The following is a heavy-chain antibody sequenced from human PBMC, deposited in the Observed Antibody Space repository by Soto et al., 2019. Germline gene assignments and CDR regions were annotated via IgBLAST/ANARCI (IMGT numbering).Heavy chain of an antibody. CDR3: ARVLHTRGYSYGSQFNFDY. V-gene: IGHV1-18*01. CDR2: ISAYNGNT. J-gene: IGHJ4*02. CDR1: GYTFTSYG. D-gene: IGHD5-18*01. Sequence: ASVKVSCKASGYTFTSYGISWVRQAPGQGLEWMGWISAYNGNTNYAQKLQGRVTMTTDTSTSTVYMELRSLRSDDTAVYYCARVLHTRGYSYGSQFNFDYWGQGTLVTVSS.